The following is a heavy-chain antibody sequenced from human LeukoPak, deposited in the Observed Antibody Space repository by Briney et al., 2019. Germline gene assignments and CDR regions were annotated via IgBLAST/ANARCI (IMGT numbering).Heavy chain of an antibody. D-gene: IGHD5-18*01. CDR2: IYYSGST. V-gene: IGHV4-39*01. CDR3: ASITAMVSEY. J-gene: IGHJ4*02. CDR1: GGSISSSSYY. Sequence: SETLSLTCTVSGGSISSSSYYWGWIRQPPGKGLEWIGSIYYSGSTYYNPSLKSRVTISVDTSKNQFSLKLSSVTAADTAVYYCASITAMVSEYWGQGTLVTVSS.